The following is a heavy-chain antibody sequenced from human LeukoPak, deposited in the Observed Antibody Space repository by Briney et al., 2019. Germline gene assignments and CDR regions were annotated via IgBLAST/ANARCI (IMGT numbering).Heavy chain of an antibody. V-gene: IGHV4-59*01. CDR2: IYYSGST. Sequence: SETLSLTCTVSGGSISNYYWTWIRQPPGKGLEWIGYIYYSGSTNYNPSLKSRVTISVDTSKNQFSLKLSSVTAADTAVYYCARGNELELKEPLAFDIWGQGTMVTVSS. CDR3: ARGNELELKEPLAFDI. D-gene: IGHD1-7*01. CDR1: GGSISNYY. J-gene: IGHJ3*02.